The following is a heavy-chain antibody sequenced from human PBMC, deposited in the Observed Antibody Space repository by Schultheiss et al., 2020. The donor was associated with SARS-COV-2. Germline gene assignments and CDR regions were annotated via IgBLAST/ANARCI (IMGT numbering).Heavy chain of an antibody. D-gene: IGHD6-13*01. CDR3: AKESQYGSSSWYGHPDY. Sequence: ESLKISCAASGFTFSSYAMSWVRQAPGKGLEWVSAISGSGGSTYYADSVKGRFTISRDNSKNTLYLQMNSLRAEDTAVYYCAKESQYGSSSWYGHPDYWGQGTLVTVSS. V-gene: IGHV3-23*01. CDR2: ISGSGGST. J-gene: IGHJ4*02. CDR1: GFTFSSYA.